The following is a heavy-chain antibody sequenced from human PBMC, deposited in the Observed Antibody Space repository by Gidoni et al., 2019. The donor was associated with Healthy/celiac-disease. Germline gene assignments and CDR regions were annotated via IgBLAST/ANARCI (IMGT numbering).Heavy chain of an antibody. Sequence: EVQLVESGGGLVQPGRSLRLSCAASGFTFDDYAMHWVRQAPGKGLEWVSGISWNSGSIGYADSVKGRFTISRDNAKNSLYLQMNSLRAEDTALYYCAKDLAEPHGGMDVWGQGTTVTVSS. D-gene: IGHD1-1*01. J-gene: IGHJ6*02. V-gene: IGHV3-9*01. CDR2: ISWNSGSI. CDR3: AKDLAEPHGGMDV. CDR1: GFTFDDYA.